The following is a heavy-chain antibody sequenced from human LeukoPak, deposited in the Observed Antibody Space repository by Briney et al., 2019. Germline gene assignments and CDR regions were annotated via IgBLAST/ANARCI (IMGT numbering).Heavy chain of an antibody. CDR1: GYTFTGYY. CDR2: INPNSGGT. Sequence: ASVKVSCKASGYTFTGYYMHWVRQAPGQGLEWMGWINPNSGGTNYAQKFQGRVTMTRDTSISTAYMELSRLRSDDTAVYYCARDLHYYYDSSGYYSLPDYWGQGTLVTVSS. CDR3: ARDLHYYYDSSGYYSLPDY. D-gene: IGHD3-22*01. J-gene: IGHJ4*02. V-gene: IGHV1-2*02.